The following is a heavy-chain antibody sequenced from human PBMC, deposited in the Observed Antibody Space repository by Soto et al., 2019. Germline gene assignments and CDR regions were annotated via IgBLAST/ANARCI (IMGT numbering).Heavy chain of an antibody. D-gene: IGHD2-2*01. CDR2: ISTYNGKT. V-gene: IGHV1-18*01. Sequence: SVKVSCQASGCTFISYGISWVRQAPGQGLEGMGWISTYNGKTNYAQKFQDRVTMTTDTSTSTAYMDVRSLRSDDTALYYCARAGYATRWVATLHPGVHGVEIDIWGQGTLGTPSS. CDR1: GCTFISYG. CDR3: ARAGYATRWVATLHPGVHGVEIDI. J-gene: IGHJ4*02.